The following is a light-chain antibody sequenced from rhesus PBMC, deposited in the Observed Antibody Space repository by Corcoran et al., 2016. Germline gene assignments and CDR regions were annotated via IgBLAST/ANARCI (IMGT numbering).Light chain of an antibody. J-gene: IGKJ1*01. CDR3: LQYSSSPWT. CDR2: KAS. V-gene: IGKV1-22*01. Sequence: DIQMTQSPSSLSASVGDTVTITCRARHSLSSWLDWYQPKQGKAPKLLIYKASSLQRGGPSRFSAIGAGTDFTRTISSLQPEDFAKYYCLQYSSSPWTFGQGTKVEIK. CDR1: HSLSSW.